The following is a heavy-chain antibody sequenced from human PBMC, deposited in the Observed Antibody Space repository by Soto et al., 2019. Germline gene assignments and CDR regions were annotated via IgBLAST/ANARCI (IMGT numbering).Heavy chain of an antibody. CDR2: IYHTGTT. J-gene: IGHJ4*02. CDR3: AKISAGSTDETMFTVFDH. CDR1: GDSIRSSY. V-gene: IGHV4-59*03. Sequence: SETLSLTCTVSGDSIRSSYWTWIRQAPGRGLEWIGDIYHTGTTNYNPSLKSRVSISVDTSKNQFSLRLRSVTAADTAIYFCAKISAGSTDETMFTVFDHWGQGTLVTVS. D-gene: IGHD6-13*01.